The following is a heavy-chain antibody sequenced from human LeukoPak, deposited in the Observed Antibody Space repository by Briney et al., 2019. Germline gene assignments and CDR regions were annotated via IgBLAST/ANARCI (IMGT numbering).Heavy chain of an antibody. CDR3: ARSPKVRGVIPYYFDY. D-gene: IGHD3-10*01. V-gene: IGHV1-2*02. Sequence: ASVKVSCKASGYTFTGYYMHWVRQAPGQGLEWMGWINPNSGGTNYAQKFQGRVTMTRDTSISTAYMELSRLRSDDAAVYYCARSPKVRGVIPYYFDYWGQGTLVTVSS. J-gene: IGHJ4*02. CDR2: INPNSGGT. CDR1: GYTFTGYY.